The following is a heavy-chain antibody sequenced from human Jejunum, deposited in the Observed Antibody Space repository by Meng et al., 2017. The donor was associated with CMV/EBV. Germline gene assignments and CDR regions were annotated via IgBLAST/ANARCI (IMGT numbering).Heavy chain of an antibody. V-gene: IGHV4-39*07. Sequence: SLCSSRHPSGCLPPPPGQRLEWIGHLYDSGRAYYNPSLKSRVRISQDTSKNQFSLRLDSVTAADTAVYYCARVRVHSSGWRPFDYWGRGTLVTVSS. CDR1: SLCSSRHP. CDR2: LYDSGRA. CDR3: ARVRVHSSGWRPFDY. D-gene: IGHD6-19*01. J-gene: IGHJ4*02.